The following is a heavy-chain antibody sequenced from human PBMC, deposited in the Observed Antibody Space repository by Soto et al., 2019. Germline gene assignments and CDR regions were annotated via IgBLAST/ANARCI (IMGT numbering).Heavy chain of an antibody. CDR1: GFTFSSYA. CDR2: ISGSGGST. J-gene: IGHJ6*02. Sequence: QPGGSLRLSCAAPGFTFSSYAMSWVRQAPGKGPEWVSAISGSGGSTYYADSVKGRFTISRDNSKNTLYLQMNSLRAEDTAVYYCAKASLLWLDYYGMDVWGQGTTVTVSS. V-gene: IGHV3-23*01. D-gene: IGHD3-10*01. CDR3: AKASLLWLDYYGMDV.